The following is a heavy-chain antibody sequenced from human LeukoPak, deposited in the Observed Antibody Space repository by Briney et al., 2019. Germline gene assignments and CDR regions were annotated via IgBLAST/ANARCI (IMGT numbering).Heavy chain of an antibody. J-gene: IGHJ4*02. Sequence: ASQTLSLTCTVSGDSISSGDYYWSWIRQPAGKGLEWIGRISSSGSTNYNPSLKSRVTISVDTSKNQFSLKLSSVTAADTAVYYCAKHYMGSSYNRGLDYWGQGTLVTVSS. V-gene: IGHV4-61*02. CDR1: GDSISSGDYY. D-gene: IGHD3-10*01. CDR2: ISSSGST. CDR3: AKHYMGSSYNRGLDY.